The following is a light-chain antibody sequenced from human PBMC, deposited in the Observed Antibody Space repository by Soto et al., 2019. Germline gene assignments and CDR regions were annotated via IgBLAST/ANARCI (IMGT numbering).Light chain of an antibody. J-gene: IGKJ1*01. CDR2: GAS. CDR1: QSVSSTY. V-gene: IGKV3-20*01. Sequence: EIVLTQSPGTLSLSPGERATLSCRASQSVSSTYLAWYQQKPGQAPRLLIYGASNRATGIPDSFSGSWSGTDFTLTISRLEPEDFAVYYCQQYGGSRVTFGQGTRVDI. CDR3: QQYGGSRVT.